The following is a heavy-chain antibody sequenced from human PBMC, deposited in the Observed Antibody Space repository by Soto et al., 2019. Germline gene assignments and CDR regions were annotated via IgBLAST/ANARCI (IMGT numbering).Heavy chain of an antibody. Sequence: EVQLVESGGGLVQPGGSLTVSCAASGFTFSNYWMSWLRQAPGKGLEWVANIKQDGSEKYHVDSVKGRFNISRDNAMNSRYLQMHSLRADDMAVYYCARRASGASFDLWGQGTVVTVSS. D-gene: IGHD1-26*01. CDR3: ARRASGASFDL. J-gene: IGHJ3*01. V-gene: IGHV3-7*01. CDR1: GFTFSNYW. CDR2: IKQDGSEK.